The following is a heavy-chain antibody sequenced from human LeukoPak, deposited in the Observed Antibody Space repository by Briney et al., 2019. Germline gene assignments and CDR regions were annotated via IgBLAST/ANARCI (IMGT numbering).Heavy chain of an antibody. CDR1: GGSISSSSYY. CDR3: ARQPYSSSDGSRY. J-gene: IGHJ4*02. V-gene: IGHV4-39*01. D-gene: IGHD6-13*01. CDR2: IYYSGST. Sequence: KPSETLSLTCTVSGGSISSSSYYWGWIRQPPGKGLEWIGSIYYSGSTYYNPSLKSRVTISVDTSKNQFSLKLSSVTAADTAVYYCARQPYSSSDGSRYWGQGILVTVSS.